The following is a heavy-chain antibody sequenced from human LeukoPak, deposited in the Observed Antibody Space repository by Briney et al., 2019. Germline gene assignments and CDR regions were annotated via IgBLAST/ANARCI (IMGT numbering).Heavy chain of an antibody. V-gene: IGHV4-59*01. CDR1: GGSISSYY. Sequence: PSETLSLTCTVSGGSISSYYWSWIRQPPGKGLEWIGYIYYSGSTNYNPSLKSRVTISVDTSKNQFPLKLSSVTAADTAVYYCARDSPYCSSTSRYFSFDPWGQGTLVTVSS. CDR2: IYYSGST. D-gene: IGHD2-2*01. CDR3: ARDSPYCSSTSRYFSFDP. J-gene: IGHJ5*02.